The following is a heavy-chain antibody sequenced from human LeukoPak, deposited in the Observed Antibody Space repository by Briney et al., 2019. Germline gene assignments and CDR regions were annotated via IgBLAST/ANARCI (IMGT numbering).Heavy chain of an antibody. D-gene: IGHD3-22*01. Sequence: GASVKVSCKASGYTFTDYYMHWVRQAPGQGLEWLGWINPNSGDTYYAQKFQGRVTMTRDTSISTAYMELSRLRSDDTAIYYCARGDYYDSSGFRWWGRGTLVTVSS. V-gene: IGHV1-2*02. CDR2: INPNSGDT. CDR3: ARGDYYDSSGFRW. CDR1: GYTFTDYY. J-gene: IGHJ4*02.